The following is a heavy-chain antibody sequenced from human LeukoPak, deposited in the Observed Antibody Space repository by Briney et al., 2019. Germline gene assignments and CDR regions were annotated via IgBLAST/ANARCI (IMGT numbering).Heavy chain of an antibody. D-gene: IGHD6-19*01. CDR2: INHSGST. CDR1: GGSFSGYY. V-gene: IGHV4-34*01. J-gene: IGHJ4*02. Sequence: SETLSLTCAVYGGSFSGYYWSWIRQPPGKGLEWIGEINHSGSTNYNPSLKSRVTISVDTSKNQFSLKLSSVTAADTAVYYCAREGPYSSGWYRTGLDYWGQGTLVTVSS. CDR3: AREGPYSSGWYRTGLDY.